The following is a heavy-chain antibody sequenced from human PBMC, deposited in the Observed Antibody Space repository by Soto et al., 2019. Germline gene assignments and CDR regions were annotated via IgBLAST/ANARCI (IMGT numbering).Heavy chain of an antibody. D-gene: IGHD5-18*01. CDR3: ARAPYKYSYGY. J-gene: IGHJ4*02. V-gene: IGHV1-69*02. Sequence: QVQLVQSGAEVKKHGSSVKVSCKASGGTFSSYTISWVRQAPGQGLEWMGRIIPILGIANYAQKFQGRVTSTADKSTSPSYMELSSLRSEDTDVYYCARAPYKYSYGYWGQGTLVTVSS. CDR1: GGTFSSYT. CDR2: IIPILGIA.